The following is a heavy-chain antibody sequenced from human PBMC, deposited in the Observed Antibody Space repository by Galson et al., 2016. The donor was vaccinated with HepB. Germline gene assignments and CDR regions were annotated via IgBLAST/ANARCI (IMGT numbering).Heavy chain of an antibody. CDR3: ANFNVNP. CDR2: INQDGSQK. V-gene: IGHV3-7*03. Sequence: SLRLSCAASGFTFSTHWMHWVRQAPGKGLEWVANINQDGSQKYYVDSVKGRFTISRDNAKNSLYLQMNSLTADDTAVYYCANFNVNPWGQGTLVTVSS. D-gene: IGHD3-3*01. J-gene: IGHJ5*02. CDR1: GFTFSTHW.